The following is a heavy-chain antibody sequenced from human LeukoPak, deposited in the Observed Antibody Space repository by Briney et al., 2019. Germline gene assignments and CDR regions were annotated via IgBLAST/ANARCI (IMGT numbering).Heavy chain of an antibody. D-gene: IGHD5-12*01. CDR2: IRYDGSNK. CDR3: AKDPAPNPYSGYDYHFDY. J-gene: IGHJ4*02. Sequence: PGGSLRLSCAASGFTFSSYGMHWVRQAPGKGLEWVAFIRYDGSNKYYADSVKGRFTISRDNSKNTLYLQMNSPRAEDTAVYYCAKDPAPNPYSGYDYHFDYWGQGTLVTVSS. V-gene: IGHV3-30*02. CDR1: GFTFSSYG.